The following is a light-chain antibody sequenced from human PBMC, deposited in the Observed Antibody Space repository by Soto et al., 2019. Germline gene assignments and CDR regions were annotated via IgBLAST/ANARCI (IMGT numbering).Light chain of an antibody. CDR3: QQLNSSPFI. J-gene: IGKJ5*01. V-gene: IGKV1-9*01. CDR2: AAS. CDR1: QAIDTY. Sequence: DIQLTQSPSFLSASVGDRVTITCRASQAIDTYLAWYQQKPGKAPNLLIYAASLLQSGVPSRFSGSGSGTEFTLTINRLQPEDFASYYCQQLNSSPFIFGQGTRLEIK.